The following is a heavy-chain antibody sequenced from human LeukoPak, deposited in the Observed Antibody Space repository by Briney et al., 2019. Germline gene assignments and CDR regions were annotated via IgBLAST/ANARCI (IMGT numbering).Heavy chain of an antibody. CDR3: ARKYCSSTSCLFDC. J-gene: IGHJ4*02. D-gene: IGHD2-2*01. CDR2: ISISGTYI. V-gene: IGHV3-21*01. Sequence: GGSLRLSCVASAFTFSTYTMNWVRQAPGKGLEWVSSISISGTYIYYADSVKGRFTISRDNAKNSLYLQMNSLRAEDTAVYYCARKYCSSTSCLFDCWGQGTLVTVSS. CDR1: AFTFSTYT.